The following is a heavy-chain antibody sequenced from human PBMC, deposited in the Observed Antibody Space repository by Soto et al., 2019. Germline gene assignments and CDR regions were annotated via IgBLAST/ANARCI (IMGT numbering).Heavy chain of an antibody. CDR1: GGTFSSYA. J-gene: IGHJ5*02. CDR2: IIPIFGTA. Sequence: QVQLVQSGAEVKKPGSSVKVSCKASGGTFSSYAISWVRQAPGQGLEWMGGIIPIFGTANYAQKFQGRVTITAVKATSTAYLELSSLRSEDTAVYYCARGSPYYYGSGNWFDPWGQGTLVTVSS. V-gene: IGHV1-69*06. D-gene: IGHD3-10*01. CDR3: ARGSPYYYGSGNWFDP.